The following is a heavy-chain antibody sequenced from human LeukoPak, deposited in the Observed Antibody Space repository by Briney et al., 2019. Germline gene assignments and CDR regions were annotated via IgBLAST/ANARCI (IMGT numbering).Heavy chain of an antibody. CDR3: ARENVLLWFGELWNDY. Sequence: ASVKVSCKASGYTFTGYYMHWVRQAPGQGLEWMGWINPNSGGTNYAQEFQGRVTMTRDTSISTAYMELSRLRSDDTAVYYCARENVLLWFGELWNDYWGQGTLVTVSS. D-gene: IGHD3-10*01. V-gene: IGHV1-2*02. CDR1: GYTFTGYY. J-gene: IGHJ4*02. CDR2: INPNSGGT.